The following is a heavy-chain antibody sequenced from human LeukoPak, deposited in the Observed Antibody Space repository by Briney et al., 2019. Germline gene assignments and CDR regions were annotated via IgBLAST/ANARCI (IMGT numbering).Heavy chain of an antibody. CDR2: IKQDGSDK. Sequence: GGSLRLSCATSGFTFRSYWMTWVRQAPGRGLEWVANIKQDGSDKYYVDSVKGRFTVSRDNAENSLYLQMNSLRAEDTAVYYCVMDMDVWGQGTTVTVSS. V-gene: IGHV3-7*05. J-gene: IGHJ6*02. CDR3: VMDMDV. CDR1: GFTFRSYW.